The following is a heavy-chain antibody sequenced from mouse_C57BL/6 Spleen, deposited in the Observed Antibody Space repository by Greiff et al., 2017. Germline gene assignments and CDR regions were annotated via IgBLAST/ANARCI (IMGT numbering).Heavy chain of an antibody. CDR3: AKNYGSSDPYAMDY. V-gene: IGHV2-5*01. CDR1: GFSLTSYG. Sequence: VQLQESGPGLVQPSQSLSITCTVSGFSLTSYGVHWVRQSPGKGLEWLGVIWRGGSTDYNAAFMSRLSITKDNSKSQVFFKMNSLQADDTAIYYCAKNYGSSDPYAMDYWGQGTSVTVSS. CDR2: IWRGGST. D-gene: IGHD1-1*01. J-gene: IGHJ4*01.